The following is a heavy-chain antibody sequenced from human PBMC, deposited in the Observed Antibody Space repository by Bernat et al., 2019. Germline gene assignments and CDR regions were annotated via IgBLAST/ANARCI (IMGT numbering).Heavy chain of an antibody. CDR2: IYTGGTT. CDR1: GFTVNSNY. V-gene: IGHV3-53*02. J-gene: IGHJ4*02. Sequence: EVQLVETGGDLIQPGGSLRLSCAASGFTVNSNYMTWVRQTPGKGLEWVSIIYTGGTTYYAASVRGRFTISRDNSKNTLYLKMNSLRAEDTAVYYCARLITVGPWRFDSGGQGTLVTVSS. CDR3: ARLITVGPWRFDS. D-gene: IGHD4-23*01.